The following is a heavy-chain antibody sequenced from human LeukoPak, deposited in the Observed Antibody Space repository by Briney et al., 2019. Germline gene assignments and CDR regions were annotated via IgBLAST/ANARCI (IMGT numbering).Heavy chain of an antibody. CDR1: GGTFSSYA. Sequence: ASVKVSCKASGGTFSSYATSWVRQAPGQGLEWMGGIIPIFGTANYAQKLQGRVTMTTDTSTSTAYMELRSLRSDDTAVYYCARVEMATYYFDYWGQGTLVTVSS. CDR3: ARVEMATYYFDY. CDR2: IIPIFGTA. D-gene: IGHD5-24*01. J-gene: IGHJ4*02. V-gene: IGHV1-69*05.